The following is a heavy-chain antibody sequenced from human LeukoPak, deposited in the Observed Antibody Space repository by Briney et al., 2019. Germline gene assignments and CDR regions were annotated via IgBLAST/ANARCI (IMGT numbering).Heavy chain of an antibody. V-gene: IGHV3-7*03. D-gene: IGHD6-19*01. CDR1: GFTFSSYW. CDR2: IKQDGSEK. J-gene: IGHJ4*02. Sequence: GGSLRLSCAASGFTFSSYWMSWVRQAPGKGLEWVANIKQDGSEKYYADSVKGRFTISRDNAKNSLYLQMNSLRAEDTALYYCAKGLRSNRAVAGTDFWGQGTLVTVSS. CDR3: AKGLRSNRAVAGTDF.